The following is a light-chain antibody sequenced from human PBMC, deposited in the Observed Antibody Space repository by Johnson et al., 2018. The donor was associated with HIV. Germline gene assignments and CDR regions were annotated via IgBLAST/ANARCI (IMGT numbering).Light chain of an antibody. Sequence: QSVLTQPPSMSAAPGQKVTISCSTSSSNIGNNYVSWYQQLPGTAPKLLIYENNKRPSGIPDRFSGSKSGTSATLGITGLQTGDEADYYCETWDSSVSAYVIGTGTKVTVL. CDR1: SSNIGNNY. CDR3: ETWDSSVSAYV. V-gene: IGLV1-51*02. J-gene: IGLJ1*01. CDR2: ENN.